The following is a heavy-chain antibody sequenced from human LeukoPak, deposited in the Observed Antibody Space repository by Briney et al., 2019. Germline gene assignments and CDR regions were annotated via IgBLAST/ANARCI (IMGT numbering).Heavy chain of an antibody. Sequence: GGSLRLSCAASGFTFSRFNMNWLRQAPGKGVEWLSYISTTGTIYYAESVKGRFSISRDNAKNSLYLQMNSLRPEDTAVYYCARDSLIFGVVTTFDYWGQGTLVTVSS. CDR3: ARDSLIFGVVTTFDY. D-gene: IGHD3-3*01. CDR2: ISTTGTI. CDR1: GFTFSRFN. V-gene: IGHV3-48*01. J-gene: IGHJ4*02.